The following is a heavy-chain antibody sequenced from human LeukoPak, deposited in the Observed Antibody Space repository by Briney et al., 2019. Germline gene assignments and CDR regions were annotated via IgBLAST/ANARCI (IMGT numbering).Heavy chain of an antibody. J-gene: IGHJ3*02. CDR1: GGSFSGYY. CDR2: INHSGST. Sequence: SEALSLTCAVYGGSFSGYYWSWIRQPPGKGLEWIGEINHSGSTNYNPSLKSRVTISVDTSKNQFSLKLSSVTAADTAVYYCARRSLRWLLKPDAFDIWGQGTMVTVSS. V-gene: IGHV4-34*01. D-gene: IGHD3-22*01. CDR3: ARRSLRWLLKPDAFDI.